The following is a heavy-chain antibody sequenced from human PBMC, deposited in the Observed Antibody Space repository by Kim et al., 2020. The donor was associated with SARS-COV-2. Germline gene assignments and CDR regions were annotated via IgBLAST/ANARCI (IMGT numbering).Heavy chain of an antibody. CDR1: GFTFSSYA. D-gene: IGHD3-3*01. Sequence: GGSLRLSCAASGFTFSSYAMSWVRQAPGKGLEWVSAISGSGGSTYYADSVKGRFTISRDNSKNTLYLQMNSLRAEDTAVYYCAKRRGFTIFGTGFDYWGQGTLVTVSS. CDR2: ISGSGGST. J-gene: IGHJ4*02. CDR3: AKRRGFTIFGTGFDY. V-gene: IGHV3-23*01.